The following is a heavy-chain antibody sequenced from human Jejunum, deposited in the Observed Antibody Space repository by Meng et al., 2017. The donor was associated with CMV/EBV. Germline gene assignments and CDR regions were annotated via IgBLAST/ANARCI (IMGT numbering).Heavy chain of an antibody. CDR1: GGSFSTYT. V-gene: IGHV1-69*10. CDR2: LIPVLNKA. D-gene: IGHD2/OR15-2a*01. CDR3: ARGRGNQPLFDF. Sequence: QVQLVQSGDEVKKPGSSVKVACKPSGGSFSTYTFSWVRQAPGQGLEWMGGLIPVLNKAKSAPRFQDRVTFTADETTTTAYMELSSLTFEDTAVYFCARGRGNQPLFDFWGQGTLVTVSS. J-gene: IGHJ4*02.